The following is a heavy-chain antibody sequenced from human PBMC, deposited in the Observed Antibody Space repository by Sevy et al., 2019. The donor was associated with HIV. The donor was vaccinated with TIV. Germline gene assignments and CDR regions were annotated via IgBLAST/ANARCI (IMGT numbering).Heavy chain of an antibody. CDR2: INSDESST. J-gene: IGHJ5*02. V-gene: IGHV3-74*01. D-gene: IGHD3-3*01. CDR1: GFTFSSYW. CDR3: ARDRYDFWSGYYTRYNWFDP. Sequence: GGSLRLSCAASGFTFSSYWMHWVRQAPGKGLVWVSRINSDESSTSYADSVKGRFTISRDNAKNTLYLKMNSLRAEDTAVYYCARDRYDFWSGYYTRYNWFDPWGQGTLVTVSS.